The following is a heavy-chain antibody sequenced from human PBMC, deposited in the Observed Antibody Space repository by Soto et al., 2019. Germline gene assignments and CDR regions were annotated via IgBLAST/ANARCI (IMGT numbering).Heavy chain of an antibody. Sequence: AGGSLRLSCAASGFTFSSYAMSWVRQAPGKGLEWVSAISGSGGSTYYADSVKGRFTISRDNSKNTLYLQMNSLRAEDTAVYYCAKDAEGWELLRVILLRVRSLSGMDVRGQGTTVTVSS. CDR2: ISGSGGST. CDR1: GFTFSSYA. J-gene: IGHJ6*02. D-gene: IGHD1-26*01. V-gene: IGHV3-23*01. CDR3: AKDAEGWELLRVILLRVRSLSGMDV.